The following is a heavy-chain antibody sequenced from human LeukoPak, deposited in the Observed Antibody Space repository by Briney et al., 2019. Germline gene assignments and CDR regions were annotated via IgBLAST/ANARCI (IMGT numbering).Heavy chain of an antibody. Sequence: GGSLRLSCAGSGFTFSSYWMSWVRQAPGKGLEWVANIKQDGSEKYYVDSVKGRFTISRDNAKNSLYLQMNSLRAEDTAVYYCARERQNKDFWSGGDYWGQGTLVTVSS. D-gene: IGHD3-3*01. V-gene: IGHV3-7*01. CDR2: IKQDGSEK. CDR1: GFTFSSYW. J-gene: IGHJ4*02. CDR3: ARERQNKDFWSGGDY.